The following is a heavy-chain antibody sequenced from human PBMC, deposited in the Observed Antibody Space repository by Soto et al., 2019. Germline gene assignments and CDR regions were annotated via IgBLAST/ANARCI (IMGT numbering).Heavy chain of an antibody. Sequence: EVQLVQSGPEVKKPGESLKISCKASGYSFTTYWIGWVRQMPGKGLEWMGITHPGDSDTRYSPSFQGQVTISADKSISTAYLQWSSLKASDTAMYYCARHDYDYYYYMDVWGKGTTVTVSS. CDR3: ARHDYDYYYYMDV. J-gene: IGHJ6*03. D-gene: IGHD3-16*01. CDR1: GYSFTTYW. CDR2: THPGDSDT. V-gene: IGHV5-51*01.